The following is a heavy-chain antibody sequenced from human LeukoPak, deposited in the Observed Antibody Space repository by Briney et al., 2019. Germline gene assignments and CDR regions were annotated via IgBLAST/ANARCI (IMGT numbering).Heavy chain of an antibody. D-gene: IGHD1-26*01. V-gene: IGHV1-18*01. CDR1: GYTFTSYG. J-gene: IGHJ5*02. Sequence: ASVKVSCKASGYTFTSYGISWVRQAPGQGLEWMGWISVYNGNTKYAQKLQGRVTMTTDTSTKTAYMELRGLRSDDTAVYYCARDTKRSRARWENLGFDPWGQGTLVTVSS. CDR2: ISVYNGNT. CDR3: ARDTKRSRARWENLGFDP.